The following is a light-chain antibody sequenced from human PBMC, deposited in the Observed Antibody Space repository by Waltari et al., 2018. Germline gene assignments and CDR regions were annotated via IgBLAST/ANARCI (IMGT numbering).Light chain of an antibody. J-gene: IGKJ2*01. CDR2: GAS. CDR1: QSVSSN. Sequence: EIVMTPSPATLSVSPGERATLSCRASQSVSSNLALYQQKPGQAPRLLSYGASTRATGIPSRFSGSGSGTEFTLTISSLQSEDFAVYYCQQYNNCPYTFGQGTKLEIK. V-gene: IGKV3-15*01. CDR3: QQYNNCPYT.